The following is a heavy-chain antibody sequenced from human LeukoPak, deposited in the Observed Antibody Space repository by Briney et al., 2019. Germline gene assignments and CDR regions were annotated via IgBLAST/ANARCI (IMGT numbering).Heavy chain of an antibody. J-gene: IGHJ6*03. CDR1: RGTFSSYA. V-gene: IGHV1-69*05. CDR3: VRGEIAARAPRYYYYLQV. Sequence: SVKDSCKASRGTFSSYAISWVRPAPGQGREWMGGIIPMFGTASYAQKFRGRVTITTDKSSNTAYMELSSLKSDDTAVYYCVRGEIAARAPRYYYYLQVWGKGTTVTVSS. D-gene: IGHD6-6*01. CDR2: IIPMFGTA.